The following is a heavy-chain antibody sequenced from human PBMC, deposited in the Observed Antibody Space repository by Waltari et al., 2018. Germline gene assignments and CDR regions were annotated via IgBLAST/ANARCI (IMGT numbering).Heavy chain of an antibody. CDR2: IKQEGSVK. Sequence: GQPGGSGGGWFRPGGSLEPSGAASGSPFVTHWRSWVRQAPGKGLEGGANIKQEGSVKDYVDSVKGRFTISRDNAKNSVYLQMNSLGVEDTAVYYCARSRKSRPRYFDYWGQGTLVTVSS. CDR3: ARSRKSRPRYFDY. J-gene: IGHJ4*02. V-gene: IGHV3-7*01. CDR1: GSPFVTHW.